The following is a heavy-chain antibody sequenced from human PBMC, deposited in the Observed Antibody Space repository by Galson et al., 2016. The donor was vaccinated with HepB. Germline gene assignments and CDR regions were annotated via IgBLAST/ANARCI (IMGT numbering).Heavy chain of an antibody. CDR3: ARRTRGVAGTGFDY. CDR1: TYSFNTYW. Sequence: QSGAEVKKPGESLKISCKGSTYSFNTYWIGWARQLPGKGLEWMGIIYPDDSDTRYSPSFRGQVTISADKSITPAYLQWSSLKAPDTAMYCCARRTRGVAGTGFDYWGQGTQVTVSS. D-gene: IGHD3/OR15-3a*01. V-gene: IGHV5-51*01. CDR2: IYPDDSDT. J-gene: IGHJ4*02.